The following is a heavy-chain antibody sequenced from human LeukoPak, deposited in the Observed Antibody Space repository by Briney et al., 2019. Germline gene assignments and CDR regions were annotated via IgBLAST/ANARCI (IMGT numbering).Heavy chain of an antibody. CDR3: ARVGDDGAGRFEPGGKDKRGKGRDYYYYYYMDV. CDR2: INAYNGDT. V-gene: IGHV1-18*01. CDR1: NYTFTSYG. Sequence: GASVKVSRKASNYTFTSYGISWVRQAPGQGLEWMAWINAYNGDTNYAQKFQGRVTITTDESTSTAYMELSSLRSEDTAVYYCARVGDDGAGRFEPGGKDKRGKGRDYYYYYYMDVWGKGTTVTVSS. J-gene: IGHJ6*03. D-gene: IGHD6-19*01.